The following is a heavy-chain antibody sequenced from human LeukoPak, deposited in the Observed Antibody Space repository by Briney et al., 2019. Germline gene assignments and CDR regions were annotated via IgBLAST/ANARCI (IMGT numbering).Heavy chain of an antibody. CDR2: IYSGGTT. CDR3: AKDHLPGIVVADRDY. J-gene: IGHJ4*02. D-gene: IGHD6-19*01. Sequence: GSLRLSCAVSGFIVTSNYMSWVRLAPGKGLEWVSTIYSGGTTFYTDSVKGRFTISRDNSKNTLYLQINSLRAEDTAVYYCAKDHLPGIVVADRDYWGQGTLATVSS. CDR1: GFIVTSNY. V-gene: IGHV3-53*01.